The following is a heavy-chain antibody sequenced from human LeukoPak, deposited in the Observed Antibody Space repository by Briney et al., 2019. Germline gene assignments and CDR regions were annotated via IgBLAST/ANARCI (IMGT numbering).Heavy chain of an antibody. Sequence: SETLSVTCSVSGDSISNSYWSWIRQPPGKRLEWIGYIYYNGSTTYNPSLRSRVTISVDTSKRYFSLNVTSVTAADPAIYYCASAVRWTGGPVRAAWFAPWGGGSLVSV. CDR3: ASAVRWTGGPVRAAWFAP. D-gene: IGHD3/OR15-3a*01. CDR1: GDSISNSY. V-gene: IGHV4-59*13. J-gene: IGHJ5*02. CDR2: IYYNGST.